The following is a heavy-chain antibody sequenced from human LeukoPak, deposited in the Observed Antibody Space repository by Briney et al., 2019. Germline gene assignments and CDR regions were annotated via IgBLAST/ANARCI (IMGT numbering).Heavy chain of an antibody. CDR1: GYTFTSYG. CDR3: ARETPNYDILTGRRYYYMDV. V-gene: IGHV1-18*01. Sequence: ASVKVSCKASGYTFTSYGISWVRQAPGQGLEWMGWISAYNGNTNYAQKLQGRVTMTRDTSISTAYMELSRLRSDDTAVYYCARETPNYDILTGRRYYYMDVWGKGTTVTISS. D-gene: IGHD3-9*01. J-gene: IGHJ6*03. CDR2: ISAYNGNT.